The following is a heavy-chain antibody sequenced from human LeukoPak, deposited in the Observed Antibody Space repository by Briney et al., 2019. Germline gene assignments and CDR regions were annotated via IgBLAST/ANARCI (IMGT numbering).Heavy chain of an antibody. CDR3: ARHGPENPNSETFDY. CDR2: IYPGDSDT. J-gene: IGHJ4*02. CDR1: GYSFTSYW. V-gene: IGHV5-51*01. Sequence: GESLNISCQGSGYSFTSYWIGWVRQIPGKGLEWMGIIYPGDSDTRYSPSFQGQVTISADKSISTAYLQWSSLKASDTAMYYCARHGPENPNSETFDYWGQGTLVTVSS. D-gene: IGHD3-10*01.